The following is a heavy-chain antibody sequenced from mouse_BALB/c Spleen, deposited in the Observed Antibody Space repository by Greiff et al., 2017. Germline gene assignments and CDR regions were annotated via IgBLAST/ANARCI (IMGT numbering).Heavy chain of an antibody. J-gene: IGHJ3*01. CDR1: GYSITSGYY. V-gene: IGHV3-6*02. Sequence: EVQRVESGPGLVKPSQSLSLTCSVTGYSITSGYYWNWIRQFPGNKLEWMGYISYDGSNNYNPSLKNRISITRDTSKNQFFLKLNSVTTEDTATYYCARGYYPFAYWGQGTLVTVSA. CDR3: ARGYYPFAY. D-gene: IGHD2-3*01. CDR2: ISYDGSN.